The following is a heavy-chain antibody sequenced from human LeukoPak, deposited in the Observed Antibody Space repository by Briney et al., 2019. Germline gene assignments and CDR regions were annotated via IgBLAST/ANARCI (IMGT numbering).Heavy chain of an antibody. CDR2: IYYSGST. CDR3: ARGLQGSSWSYNWFDP. D-gene: IGHD6-13*01. J-gene: IGHJ5*02. V-gene: IGHV4-59*12. Sequence: PSETLSLTCTVSGGSISSYYWSWIRQPPGKGLEWIGYIYYSGSTNYNPSLKSRVTISVDTSKNQFSLKLSSVTAADTAVYYCARGLQGSSWSYNWFDPWGQGTLVTVSS. CDR1: GGSISSYY.